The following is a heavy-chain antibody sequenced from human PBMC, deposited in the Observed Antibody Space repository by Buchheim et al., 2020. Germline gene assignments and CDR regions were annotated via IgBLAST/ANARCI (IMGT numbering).Heavy chain of an antibody. CDR3: VRDGSRPLEYRPYGMDV. CDR2: ANSDGNNT. V-gene: IGHV3-74*01. Sequence: EELLEESGGGLVQPGGSLRLSCAGSGLAFSSYWMHWVRQVPGKGLVWVSRANSDGNNTIYADSVKGRFTISRDNAKNTLYLQMNSLRVEDTAVYYCVRDGSRPLEYRPYGMDVWGQGTT. D-gene: IGHD1-1*01. J-gene: IGHJ6*02. CDR1: GLAFSSYW.